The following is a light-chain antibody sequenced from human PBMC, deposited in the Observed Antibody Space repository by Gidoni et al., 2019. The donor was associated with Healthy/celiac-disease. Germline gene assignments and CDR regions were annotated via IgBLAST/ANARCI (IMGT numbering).Light chain of an antibody. J-gene: IGKJ1*01. V-gene: IGKV1-39*01. Sequence: QMTQSPTSLSASVGDRVTITCRASQSISSYLNWYQQKPGKAPKLLIYAASSLQSGVPSRFSGSGSGTDFTLTISSLQPEDFATYYCQQSYSTPRTFGQGTKVEIK. CDR1: QSISSY. CDR3: QQSYSTPRT. CDR2: AAS.